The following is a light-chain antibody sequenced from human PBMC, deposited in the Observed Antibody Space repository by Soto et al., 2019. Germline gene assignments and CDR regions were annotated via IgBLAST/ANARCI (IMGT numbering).Light chain of an antibody. CDR2: GAS. CDR3: QHYGSSPS. J-gene: IGKJ3*01. Sequence: EIVLTQSPGTLSLSPGERATLSCRTSQSVSSIYLAWYQQKPGQAPRLLIYGASSRATGIPDRFSGSGSGTDFTLTVSGLEPEDFAVYYCQHYGSSPSFGPGTKVDI. CDR1: QSVSSIY. V-gene: IGKV3-20*01.